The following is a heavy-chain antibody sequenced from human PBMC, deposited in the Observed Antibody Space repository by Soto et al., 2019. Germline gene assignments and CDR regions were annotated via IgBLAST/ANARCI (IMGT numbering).Heavy chain of an antibody. CDR2: ISYDGSNK. J-gene: IGHJ4*02. Sequence: LRLSCAASGFTFSSYGMHWVRQAPGKGLEWVAVISYDGSNKYYADSVKGRFTISRDNSKNTLYLQMNSLRAEDTAVYYCAKAESITMVRGAIDYWGQGTLVTVSS. D-gene: IGHD3-10*01. V-gene: IGHV3-30*18. CDR1: GFTFSSYG. CDR3: AKAESITMVRGAIDY.